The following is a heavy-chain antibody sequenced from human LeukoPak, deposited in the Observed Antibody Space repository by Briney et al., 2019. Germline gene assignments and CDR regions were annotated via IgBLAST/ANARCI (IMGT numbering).Heavy chain of an antibody. J-gene: IGHJ4*02. CDR2: IYTSGST. CDR1: GGSISSGGYY. Sequence: SETLSLTCTVSGGSISSGGYYWSWIRQPAGKGLEWIGRIYTSGSTNYNPSLKSRVSISVDTSKNQFSLKLSSVTAADTAVYYCARTRYYYDSSVMDYWGQGTLVTVSS. CDR3: ARTRYYYDSSVMDY. D-gene: IGHD3-22*01. V-gene: IGHV4-61*02.